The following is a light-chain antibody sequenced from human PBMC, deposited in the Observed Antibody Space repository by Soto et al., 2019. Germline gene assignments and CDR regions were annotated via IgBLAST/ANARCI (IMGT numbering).Light chain of an antibody. CDR3: HQYGTVPLT. V-gene: IGKV3-20*01. J-gene: IGKJ4*02. CDR1: QSVSGSL. CDR2: GAS. Sequence: EIVLTQSPGTLFLSPGERATLSCRADQSVSGSLLAWYQQKPGQAPRLLIYGASNRATGIPDRFSGSGSGTDFTLTISRLEPEDFVVYYCHQYGTVPLTFGGGTKVEI.